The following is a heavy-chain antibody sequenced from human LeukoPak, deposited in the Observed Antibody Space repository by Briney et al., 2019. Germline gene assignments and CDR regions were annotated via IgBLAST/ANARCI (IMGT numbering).Heavy chain of an antibody. CDR2: INHDGSVK. J-gene: IGHJ4*02. V-gene: IGHV3-7*01. D-gene: IGHD4-4*01. CDR1: GFTFSSSW. Sequence: GGSLRLSCVASGFTFSSSWMAWVRQAPGKGLQWVANINHDGSVKNYVGSVKGRFAISRDNAQNSFYLQMNSLETDDTAVYYCAKDSYSKGDYWGQGTLITVSS. CDR3: AKDSYSKGDY.